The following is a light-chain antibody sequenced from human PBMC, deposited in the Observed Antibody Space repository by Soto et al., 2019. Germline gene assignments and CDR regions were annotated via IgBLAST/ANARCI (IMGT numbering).Light chain of an antibody. CDR2: KVS. Sequence: DVQMTQSPSTVSASVGDRVTITCRASQNIDSWLAWIQQKPGKAPNVLIYKVSTLESGVPSRFSGSRSGTLFTLTINNLQPDDFATYYCQQYNTYFRTFGQGTKVEVK. CDR3: QQYNTYFRT. CDR1: QNIDSW. J-gene: IGKJ1*01. V-gene: IGKV1-5*03.